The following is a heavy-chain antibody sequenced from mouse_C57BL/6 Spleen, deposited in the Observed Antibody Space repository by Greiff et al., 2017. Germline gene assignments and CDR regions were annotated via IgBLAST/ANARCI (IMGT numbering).Heavy chain of an antibody. J-gene: IGHJ3*01. Sequence: EVQLVESGGGLVQPGGSLKLSCAASGFTFSDYGMAWVRQAPRKGPEWVAFISNLAYCIYYADTLTGRFTISRETAKNTLYLVTCGQRSEYTAVEDGVRLFGSRPAWFAYWGQGTLVTVSA. CDR3: VRLFGSRPAWFAY. CDR2: ISNLAYCI. D-gene: IGHD1-1*01. V-gene: IGHV5-15*01. CDR1: GFTFSDYG.